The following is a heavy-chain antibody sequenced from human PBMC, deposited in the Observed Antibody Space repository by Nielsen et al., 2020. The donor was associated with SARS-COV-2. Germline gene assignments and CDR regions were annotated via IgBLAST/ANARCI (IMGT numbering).Heavy chain of an antibody. D-gene: IGHD4-11*01. CDR3: ARGAHSNYYFDY. CDR2: INHSGST. J-gene: IGHJ4*02. V-gene: IGHV4-34*01. CDR1: GGSFSGYY. Sequence: SETLSLTCAVYGGSFSGYYWSWIRQPPGKGLEWIGEINHSGSTNYNPSLKNRVTISVDTSKNQFSLKLSSVAAADTAVYYCARGAHSNYYFDYWGQGTLVTVSS.